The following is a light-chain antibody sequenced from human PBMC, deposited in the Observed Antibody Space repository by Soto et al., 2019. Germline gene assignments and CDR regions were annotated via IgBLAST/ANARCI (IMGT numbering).Light chain of an antibody. CDR3: QQYNNWPPWT. CDR1: QSVSSK. V-gene: IGKV3-15*01. J-gene: IGKJ1*01. Sequence: EIVMTQSPATLSVSPGERATLSCRASQSVSSKLAWYQQKPGQAPRLLIYGASTRATGIPAWFSGSGSGTEFTLTISSLQSEDFAVYYCQQYNNWPPWTFGQGTKVDIK. CDR2: GAS.